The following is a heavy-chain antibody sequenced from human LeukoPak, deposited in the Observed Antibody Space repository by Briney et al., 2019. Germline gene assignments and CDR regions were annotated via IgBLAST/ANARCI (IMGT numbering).Heavy chain of an antibody. D-gene: IGHD6-25*01. J-gene: IGHJ3*02. V-gene: IGHV4-38-2*02. CDR3: VRDSSGTLAFDI. Sequence: SETLSLTCTVSGYSISSGYYWGWIRQPPGKGLEWIGSIYHSGSTYYNPSLKSRVTISVDTSKNQFSLRLSSVTAADTAIYYCVRDSSGTLAFDIWGQGTMVTVSS. CDR2: IYHSGST. CDR1: GYSISSGYY.